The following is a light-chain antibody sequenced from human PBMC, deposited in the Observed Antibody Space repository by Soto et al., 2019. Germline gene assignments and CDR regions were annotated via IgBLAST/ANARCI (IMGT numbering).Light chain of an antibody. CDR3: LQHISYPWT. V-gene: IGKV1-17*03. Sequence: DIQMTQSPSAMSASLGDRVTITCRASQDIGPYLAWFQQKPGKAPKRLIFAASSLDSGAPSRFSASGSVTEFTLTISSLQPEDFATYYCLQHISYPWTFGQGTKVEF. J-gene: IGKJ1*01. CDR2: AAS. CDR1: QDIGPY.